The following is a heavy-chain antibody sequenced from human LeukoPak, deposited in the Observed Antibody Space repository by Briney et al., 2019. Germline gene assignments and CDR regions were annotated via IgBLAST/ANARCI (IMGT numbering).Heavy chain of an antibody. D-gene: IGHD3-3*01. J-gene: IGHJ4*02. CDR1: GGSISSYY. Sequence: SETLSLTCTVSGGSISSYYWSWVRQPPGKGLEWIGYIYYSGSTNYNPSLKSRVTISVDTSKNQFSLKLSSVTAADTAVYYCARAPFYERYYFDYWGQGALVTVSS. V-gene: IGHV4-59*01. CDR2: IYYSGST. CDR3: ARAPFYERYYFDY.